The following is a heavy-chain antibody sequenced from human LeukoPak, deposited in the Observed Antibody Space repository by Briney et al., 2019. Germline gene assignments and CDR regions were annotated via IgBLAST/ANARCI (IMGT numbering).Heavy chain of an antibody. V-gene: IGHV3-48*01. CDR3: ARELTTVTTDPGAFDI. D-gene: IGHD4-17*01. CDR1: GFTFSSYS. Sequence: PGGSLRLSCAASGFTFSSYSMNWVRQAPGKGLEWVSYISSSSSTICYADSVKGRFTISRDNAKNSLYLQMNSLRAEDTAVYYCARELTTVTTDPGAFDIWGQGTMVTVSS. CDR2: ISSSSSTI. J-gene: IGHJ3*02.